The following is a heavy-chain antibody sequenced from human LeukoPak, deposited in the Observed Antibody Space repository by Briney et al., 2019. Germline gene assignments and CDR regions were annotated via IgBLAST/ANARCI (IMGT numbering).Heavy chain of an antibody. Sequence: GGSLRLSCAASGFTFSTYSMNWLRQAPGKGLEWVSYISSSSDTTYYADSVKGRFTISRDNAKNSLYLQMNSLRDQDTAVYYCARGPYSSGSSADYWAREPWSPSPQ. V-gene: IGHV3-48*02. J-gene: IGHJ4*02. CDR2: ISSSSDTT. D-gene: IGHD6-19*01. CDR1: GFTFSTYS. CDR3: ARGPYSSGSSADY.